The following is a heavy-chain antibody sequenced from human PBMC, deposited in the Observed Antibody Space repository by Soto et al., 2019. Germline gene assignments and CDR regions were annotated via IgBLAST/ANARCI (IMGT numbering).Heavy chain of an antibody. CDR2: IKQDGSEK. D-gene: IGHD3-3*01. V-gene: IGHV3-7*01. J-gene: IGHJ4*02. CDR1: GFTFSSYW. Sequence: GGSLRLSCAASGFTFSSYWMSWVRQAPGKGLEWVANIKQDGSEKYYVDSVKGRFTISRDNAKNSLYLQMNSLRAEDTAVYYCARDRRDFWSGYSDYWGQGTLVTVSS. CDR3: ARDRRDFWSGYSDY.